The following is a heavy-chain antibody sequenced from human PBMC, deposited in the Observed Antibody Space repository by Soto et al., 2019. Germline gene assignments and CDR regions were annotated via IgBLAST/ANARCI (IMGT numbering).Heavy chain of an antibody. V-gene: IGHV1-46*01. CDR2: INPSGGST. D-gene: IGHD7-27*01. Sequence: EASVKVSCKASGYTFTSYYMHWVRQAPGQGLEWMGIINPSGGSTSYAQKFQGRVTMTRDTSTSTVYMELSSLRSEDTAVYYCASNRDWGSRIYYYYGMDVWGQGTTVTVSS. J-gene: IGHJ6*02. CDR1: GYTFTSYY. CDR3: ASNRDWGSRIYYYYGMDV.